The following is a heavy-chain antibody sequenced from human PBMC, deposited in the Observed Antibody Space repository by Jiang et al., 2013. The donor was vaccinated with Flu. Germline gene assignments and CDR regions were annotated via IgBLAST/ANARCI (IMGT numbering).Heavy chain of an antibody. CDR2: VYYDGSA. Sequence: GLVKPSETLSLTCTVSGGFISDTIYYWVWIRQPPGKGPEWIGTVYYDGSAYYNPSLKSRISMSVDTSKDQFSLKLRSVIAADTAVFYCARLRDGYKYEYGMDVWGQGITVTVSS. J-gene: IGHJ6*02. V-gene: IGHV4-39*01. CDR1: GGFISDTIYY. CDR3: ARLRDGYKYEYGMDV.